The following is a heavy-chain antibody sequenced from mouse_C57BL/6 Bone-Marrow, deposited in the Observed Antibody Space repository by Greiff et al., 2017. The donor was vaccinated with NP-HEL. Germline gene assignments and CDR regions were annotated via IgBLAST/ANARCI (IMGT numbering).Heavy chain of an antibody. CDR1: GYTFTNYW. CDR2: IYPGGGYT. D-gene: IGHD1-1*01. CDR3: ARRHYYGSSPAWFAY. V-gene: IGHV1-63*01. J-gene: IGHJ3*01. Sequence: QVQLQQSGAELVRPGTSVKMSCKASGYTFTNYWIGWAKQRPGHGLEWIGDIYPGGGYTNYNEKFKGKATLTADKSSSTAYMQFSSLTSEDAAIYYCARRHYYGSSPAWFAYWGQGTLVTVSA.